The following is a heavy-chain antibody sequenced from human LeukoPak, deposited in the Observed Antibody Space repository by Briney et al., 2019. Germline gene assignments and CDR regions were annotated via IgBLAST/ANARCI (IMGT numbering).Heavy chain of an antibody. V-gene: IGHV4-34*01. Sequence: SETLSLTCAVYGGSFSGYYWSWIRQPPGKGLEWIGEINHSGSTNYNPSLKSRVTISVDTSKNQFSLKLSSVTAADTAVYYRARGRPQRLIQWELLRGFDYWGQGTLVTVSS. CDR1: GGSFSGYY. CDR2: INHSGST. D-gene: IGHD1-26*01. CDR3: ARGRPQRLIQWELLRGFDY. J-gene: IGHJ4*02.